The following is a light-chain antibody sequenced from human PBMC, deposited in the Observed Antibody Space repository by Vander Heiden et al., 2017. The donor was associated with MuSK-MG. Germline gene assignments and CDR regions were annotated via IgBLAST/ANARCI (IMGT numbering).Light chain of an antibody. CDR2: DVS. Sequence: QSALTQPASVSGSPGQSLTISCTGTSSDVGGYNYVSWYQQHPGKAPKLMIYDVSNRPSGVSNRFSGSKSGNTASLTISGLQAEDEADYYCSSYTSSSTLGVFGGGTKLTVL. V-gene: IGLV2-14*01. CDR1: SSDVGGYNY. J-gene: IGLJ3*02. CDR3: SSYTSSSTLGV.